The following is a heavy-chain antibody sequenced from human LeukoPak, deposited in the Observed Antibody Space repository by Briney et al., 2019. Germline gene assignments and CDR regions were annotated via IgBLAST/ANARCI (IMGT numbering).Heavy chain of an antibody. CDR3: ARGMKSSSYHYYYYMDV. CDR1: GDSISSSNCY. V-gene: IGHV4-39*07. CDR2: IYYSGST. D-gene: IGHD6-13*01. Sequence: PSETLSLTCTVSGDSISSSNCYWGWIRQPPGKGLEWIGSIYYSGSTYYNPSLKSRVTISVDTSKNQFSLKLSSVTAADTAVYYCARGMKSSSYHYYYYMDVWGKGTTVTVSS. J-gene: IGHJ6*03.